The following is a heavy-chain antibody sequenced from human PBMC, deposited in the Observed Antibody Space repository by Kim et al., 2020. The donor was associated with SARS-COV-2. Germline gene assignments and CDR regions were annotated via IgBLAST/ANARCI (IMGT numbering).Heavy chain of an antibody. Sequence: GGSLRLSCAASGFTFSDYYMSWIRQAPGKGLEWVSYISSSGSTIYYADSVKGRFTISRDNAKNSLYLQMNSLRAEDTAVYYCARELWFGELSPGFDYWGQGTLVTVSS. CDR3: ARELWFGELSPGFDY. CDR1: GFTFSDYY. D-gene: IGHD3-10*01. V-gene: IGHV3-11*04. CDR2: ISSSGSTI. J-gene: IGHJ4*02.